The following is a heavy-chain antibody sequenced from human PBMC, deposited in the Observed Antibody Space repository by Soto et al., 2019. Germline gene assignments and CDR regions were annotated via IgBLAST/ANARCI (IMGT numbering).Heavy chain of an antibody. CDR1: GFTFSSYA. CDR2: ISYDGSNK. CDR3: ARAPLSGLGNYYYYGMDV. V-gene: IGHV3-30-3*01. D-gene: IGHD1-26*01. J-gene: IGHJ6*02. Sequence: PGGSLRLSCAASGFTFSSYAMHWVRQAPGKGLEWVAVISYDGSNKYYADSVKGRFTISRDNSKNTLYLQMNSLRAEDTAVYYCARAPLSGLGNYYYYGMDVWGQGTTVTVSS.